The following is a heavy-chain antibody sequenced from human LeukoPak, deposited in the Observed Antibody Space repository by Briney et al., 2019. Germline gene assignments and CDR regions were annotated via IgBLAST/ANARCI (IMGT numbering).Heavy chain of an antibody. CDR1: GGSISGYF. J-gene: IGHJ4*02. Sequence: NPSETLSLTCTVSGGSISGYFWSWIRQPAGKGLEWIGRIYSSGSNNYNPSLKSRVTMSLDTSKNHLPLNLSSVTAADTAVYYCAREPTSGREPTSGRPLDYWGQGTLVTVSS. V-gene: IGHV4-4*07. CDR2: IYSSGSN. CDR3: AREPTSGREPTSGRPLDY. D-gene: IGHD5-12*01.